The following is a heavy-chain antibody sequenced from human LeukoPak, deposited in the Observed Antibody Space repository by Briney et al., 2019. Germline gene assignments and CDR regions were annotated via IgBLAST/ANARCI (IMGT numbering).Heavy chain of an antibody. J-gene: IGHJ4*02. CDR3: ARGRWVAAAGCLGY. D-gene: IGHD6-13*01. CDR2: INHSGST. V-gene: IGHV4-34*01. CDR1: GGSFSGYY. Sequence: SETLSLTCAVYGGSFSGYYWSWIRQPPGKGLEWIGEINHSGSTNYNPSLKSRVTISVDTSKNQFSLKLSSVPAADAAVYYCARGRWVAAAGCLGYWGQGTLVTVSS.